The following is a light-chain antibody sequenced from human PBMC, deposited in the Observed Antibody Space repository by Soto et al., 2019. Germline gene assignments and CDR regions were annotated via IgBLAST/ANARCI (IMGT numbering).Light chain of an antibody. CDR3: QQYNNWPPKT. CDR1: QSVSSN. J-gene: IGKJ1*01. Sequence: IVMTQSPATLSVSPSERATLSCSASQSVSSNLAWYQQKPGQAPRLLIYGASTRATGIPARFSGSGSGTEFTLTISSLQSEDFAVYYCQQYNNWPPKTFGQGTKVDIK. CDR2: GAS. V-gene: IGKV3-15*01.